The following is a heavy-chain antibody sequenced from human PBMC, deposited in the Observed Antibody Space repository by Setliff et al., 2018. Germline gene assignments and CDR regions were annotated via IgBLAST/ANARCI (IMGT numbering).Heavy chain of an antibody. Sequence: PSETLSLTCTVSGGSISNYYWSWIRQPAGKGLGWIGRIYTSGSTNYNPSLKSRVTMSVDTSKNQFTLKLSSVTAADTAVYYCARKGISALSGAFDMWGQGTMVTVS. CDR3: ARKGISALSGAFDM. J-gene: IGHJ3*02. CDR2: IYTSGST. CDR1: GGSISNYY. V-gene: IGHV4-4*07. D-gene: IGHD1-26*01.